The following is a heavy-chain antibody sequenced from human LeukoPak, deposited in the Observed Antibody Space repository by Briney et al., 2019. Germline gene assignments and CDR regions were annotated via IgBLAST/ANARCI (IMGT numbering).Heavy chain of an antibody. D-gene: IGHD5-18*01. J-gene: IGHJ4*02. Sequence: GGSLRLSCAASGFTFSSHRMSWVRQATGKGLEWEANIKKDGSEKYYVDSVKGRFTISRDNAKTSLYLQMNSLRAEDTAVYYCARDLSAVTGYTYGRGLDYWGQGTLVTVSS. V-gene: IGHV3-7*01. CDR3: ARDLSAVTGYTYGRGLDY. CDR2: IKKDGSEK. CDR1: GFTFSSHR.